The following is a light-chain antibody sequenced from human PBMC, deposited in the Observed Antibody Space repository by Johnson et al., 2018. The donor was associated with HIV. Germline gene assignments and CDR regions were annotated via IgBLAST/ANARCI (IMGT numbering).Light chain of an antibody. Sequence: QSVLTQPPSVSAAPGQKVTISCSGSSSNIGNNYVSWYQQFPGTAPKLLIYDDNKRPSGIPDRFSGSKSGTSATLGITGLQTGDEADYYCETWDNSLSAYVFGTGTTVTVL. J-gene: IGLJ1*01. CDR1: SSNIGNNY. CDR2: DDN. V-gene: IGLV1-51*01. CDR3: ETWDNSLSAYV.